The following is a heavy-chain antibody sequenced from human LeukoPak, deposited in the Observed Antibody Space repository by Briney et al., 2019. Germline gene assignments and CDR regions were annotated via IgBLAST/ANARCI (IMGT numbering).Heavy chain of an antibody. J-gene: IGHJ4*02. CDR2: INPNSGGT. Sequence: ASVKVSCKASGYTFTGYYMHWARQAPGQGLEWMGRINPNSGGTNYAQKFQGRVTMTRDTSISSAYMELSRLRSDDTAVYYCARDTFRGQSDYWGQGTLVTVSS. V-gene: IGHV1-2*06. D-gene: IGHD3-10*01. CDR1: GYTFTGYY. CDR3: ARDTFRGQSDY.